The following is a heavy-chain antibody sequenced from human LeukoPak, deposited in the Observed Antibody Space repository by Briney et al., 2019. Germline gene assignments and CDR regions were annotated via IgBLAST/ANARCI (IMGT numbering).Heavy chain of an antibody. CDR2: IKTETAGGAT. CDR1: GFTFSHAW. V-gene: IGHV3-15*01. Sequence: PGGSLRLSCAASGFTFSHAWMNWVRQAPGKGLEWVGRIKTETAGGATDYAAPVKGRFAISRDDSKNTVYLQMNSLKSEDSAVYYCTTNDAFDIWGQGTMVTVSS. CDR3: TTNDAFDI. J-gene: IGHJ3*02.